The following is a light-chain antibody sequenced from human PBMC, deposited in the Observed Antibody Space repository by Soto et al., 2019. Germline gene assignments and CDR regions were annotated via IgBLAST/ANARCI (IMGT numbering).Light chain of an antibody. CDR3: QQSYSTPTIT. V-gene: IGKV1-39*01. J-gene: IGKJ5*01. CDR2: ASS. CDR1: QSISSY. Sequence: DIQMTQSPSSLSASVGDRVTITCRASQSISSYLNWYQQKPGKAPKFLIYASSSLQSGVPSRFRGSGSGTLFTLTISSRQPEDFATYYCQQSYSTPTITFGHGTRLENK.